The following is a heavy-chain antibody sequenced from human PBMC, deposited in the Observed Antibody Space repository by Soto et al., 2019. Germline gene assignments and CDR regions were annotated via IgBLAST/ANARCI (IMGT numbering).Heavy chain of an antibody. CDR1: GGTFSSYA. CDR3: ARGFTVTTGFDY. J-gene: IGHJ4*02. V-gene: IGHV1-69*13. CDR2: IIPIFGTA. D-gene: IGHD4-4*01. Sequence: SVKVSCKASGGTFSSYASSWVRQAPGQGLEWMGGIIPIFGTANYAQKFQGRVTITADESTSTAYMELSSLRSEDTAVYYCARGFTVTTGFDYWGQGTLVTVSS.